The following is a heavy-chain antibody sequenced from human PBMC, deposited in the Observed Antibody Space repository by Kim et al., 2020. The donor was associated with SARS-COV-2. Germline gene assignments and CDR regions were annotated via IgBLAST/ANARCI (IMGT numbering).Heavy chain of an antibody. CDR3: TTDPDDSSGYYYFGAFDI. Sequence: GGSLRLSCAASGFTFSNAWMSWVRQAPGKGLEWVGRIKSKTDGGTTDYAAPVKGRFTISRDDSKNTLYLQMNSLKTEDTAVYYCTTDPDDSSGYYYFGAFDIWGQGTMVTVSS. CDR2: IKSKTDGGTT. J-gene: IGHJ3*02. CDR1: GFTFSNAW. V-gene: IGHV3-15*01. D-gene: IGHD3-22*01.